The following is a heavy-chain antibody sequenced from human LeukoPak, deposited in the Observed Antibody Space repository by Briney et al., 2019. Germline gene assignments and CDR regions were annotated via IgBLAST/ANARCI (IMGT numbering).Heavy chain of an antibody. D-gene: IGHD6-13*01. J-gene: IGHJ4*02. CDR3: ARPGGWAAAGILNY. V-gene: IGHV4-4*02. CDR2: IYHSGST. CDR1: GGSISISNW. Sequence: SGTLSLTCAVSGGSISISNWWSWVRQPPGKGLEWIGEIYHSGSTNYNPSLKSRVTMSVDKSKNQFSLKLSSMTAADTAVYYCARPGGWAAAGILNYWGREPLVTVSS.